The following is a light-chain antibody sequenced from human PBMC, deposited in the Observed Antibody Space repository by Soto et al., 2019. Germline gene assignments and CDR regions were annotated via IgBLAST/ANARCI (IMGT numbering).Light chain of an antibody. V-gene: IGLV2-14*01. Sequence: QSALTQPASVSGSPGQSITISCTGTSSDVGGYNYVSWYQQHPGKAPKLMIYDVSNRPSWVSNRFSGSKSGNTASLTISGLQAEDEDEFYCSSYTSSSTIVVFGGGTKLTVL. CDR2: DVS. CDR3: SSYTSSSTIVV. J-gene: IGLJ2*01. CDR1: SSDVGGYNY.